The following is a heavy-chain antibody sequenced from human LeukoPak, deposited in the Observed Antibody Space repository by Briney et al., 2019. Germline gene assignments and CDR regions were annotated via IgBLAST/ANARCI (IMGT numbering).Heavy chain of an antibody. Sequence: GGSLRLSCAASGFTFSSHAMSWVRQAPGKGLEWVSAISDSGGSTYYADSVKGRFTISRDNSKNTLYPQMNSLRAEDTAVYYCAKGGYSGYDSGGYFDYWGQGTLVTVSS. V-gene: IGHV3-23*01. D-gene: IGHD5-12*01. J-gene: IGHJ4*02. CDR3: AKGGYSGYDSGGYFDY. CDR1: GFTFSSHA. CDR2: ISDSGGST.